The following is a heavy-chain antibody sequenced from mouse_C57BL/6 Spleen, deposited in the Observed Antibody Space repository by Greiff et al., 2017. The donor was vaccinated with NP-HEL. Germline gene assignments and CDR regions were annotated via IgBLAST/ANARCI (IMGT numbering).Heavy chain of an antibody. CDR1: GYTFTSYW. CDR3: ARGADSPLAY. D-gene: IGHD2-4*01. CDR2: IYPSDSET. V-gene: IGHV1-61*01. J-gene: IGHJ3*01. Sequence: QVQLQQPGAELVRPGSSVKLSCKASGYTFTSYWMDWVKQRPGQGLEWIGNIYPSDSETHYNQKFKDKATLTVDKSSSTAYMQLSSLTSEDSAVYYCARGADSPLAYWGQGTLVTVAA.